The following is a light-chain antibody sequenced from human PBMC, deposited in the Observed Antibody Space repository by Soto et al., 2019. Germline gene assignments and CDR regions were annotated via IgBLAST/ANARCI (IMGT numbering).Light chain of an antibody. J-gene: IGKJ5*01. CDR1: QSVSRN. Sequence: ILLTQSPATLSLSPGESATLSCRASQSVSRNLAWHQQKPGQAPRILMYDASTRATGISARFRGSGPGTEFTLTISSLQSEDFALYYCQQYHNWPITFGQGTRLEIK. CDR2: DAS. CDR3: QQYHNWPIT. V-gene: IGKV3-15*01.